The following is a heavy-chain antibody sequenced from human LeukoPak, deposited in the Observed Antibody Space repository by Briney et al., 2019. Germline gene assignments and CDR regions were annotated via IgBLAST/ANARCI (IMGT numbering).Heavy chain of an antibody. V-gene: IGHV1-18*01. Sequence: ASVKVSCKASGYTFTSYGISWERQGPGQGLGWMGWIIAYNGNTNYAQKLQGRVTMTTDTSTSTAYMELRSLRSDDTAVYYCARDTSSGWYSDYWGQGTLVTVSS. CDR3: ARDTSSGWYSDY. CDR2: IIAYNGNT. D-gene: IGHD6-19*01. J-gene: IGHJ4*02. CDR1: GYTFTSYG.